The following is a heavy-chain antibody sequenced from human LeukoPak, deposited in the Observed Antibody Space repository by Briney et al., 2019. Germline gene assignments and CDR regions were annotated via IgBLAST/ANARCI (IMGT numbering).Heavy chain of an antibody. CDR2: MNPNSGHT. D-gene: IGHD1-26*01. CDR3: ARSIVGVRKRNDY. J-gene: IGHJ4*02. V-gene: IGHV1-8*01. CDR1: GYTFTSYD. Sequence: ASVKVSCKASGYTFTSYDIIWVQHASGQGLEWMGWMNPNSGHTGYAQKFQGRVTMTRSTSISTAYMELTSLTSEDSAVYYCARSIVGVRKRNDYWGQGTLVTVSS.